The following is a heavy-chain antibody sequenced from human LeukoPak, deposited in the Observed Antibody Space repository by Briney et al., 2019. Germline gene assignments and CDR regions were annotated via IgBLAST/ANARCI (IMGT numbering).Heavy chain of an antibody. V-gene: IGHV4-39*01. CDR2: IYYSGST. Sequence: SETPSLTCTVSGGSISSSSYYWGWIRQPPGKGLEWIGSIYYSGSTYYNPSLKSRVTISVDTSKNQFSLKLSSVTAADTAVYYCASLISSGWYDADYWGQGTLVTVSS. J-gene: IGHJ4*02. CDR3: ASLISSGWYDADY. CDR1: GGSISSSSYY. D-gene: IGHD6-19*01.